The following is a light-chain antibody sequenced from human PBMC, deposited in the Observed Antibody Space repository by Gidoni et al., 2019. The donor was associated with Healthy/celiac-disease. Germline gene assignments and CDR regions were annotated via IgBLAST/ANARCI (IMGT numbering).Light chain of an antibody. CDR3: QQRSNWPPLT. J-gene: IGKJ4*01. CDR1: QSVSSY. Sequence: EIVLTQSPATLSLSPGERATLSCRASQSVSSYLAWYQQKPGQAPRLLIDAASNRATGMPARFSGSGSGTDFTLTISSREHEDFAVYYCQQRSNWPPLTFGGGTKVEIK. CDR2: AAS. V-gene: IGKV3-11*01.